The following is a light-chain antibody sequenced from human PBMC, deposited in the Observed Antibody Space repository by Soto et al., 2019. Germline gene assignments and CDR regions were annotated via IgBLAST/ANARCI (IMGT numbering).Light chain of an antibody. CDR1: SSNIGAGYD. CDR2: GNS. CDR3: QSYDSSLSGYV. J-gene: IGLJ1*01. V-gene: IGLV1-40*01. Sequence: QSVLTQPPSVSGAPGQRVTISCTGSSSNIGAGYDVHWYQQLPGTAPKLLIYGNSNQPSGVPDRFSGSKSGTSASLAITGLQAEDAADYYCQSYDSSLSGYVFGTGTKLTVL.